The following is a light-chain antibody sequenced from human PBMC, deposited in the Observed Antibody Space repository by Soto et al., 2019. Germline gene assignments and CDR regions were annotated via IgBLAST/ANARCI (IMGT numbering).Light chain of an antibody. J-gene: IGKJ4*01. CDR1: QSVSSN. V-gene: IGKV3D-15*03. Sequence: SPSALSLSPGEGATLSCRASQSVSSNLAWYQQKPGQAPRLLIYGASVRATGLPARFSGSESGTEFTLTIIFLQSEDFAIYYCQQSTITPLTFGEGTKVDIK. CDR3: QQSTITPLT. CDR2: GAS.